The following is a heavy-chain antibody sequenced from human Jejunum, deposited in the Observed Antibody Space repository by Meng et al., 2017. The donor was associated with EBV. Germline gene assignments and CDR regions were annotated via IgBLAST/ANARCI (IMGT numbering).Heavy chain of an antibody. CDR3: ARDQNGSYFAY. D-gene: IGHD1-26*01. J-gene: IGHJ4*02. CDR1: GGSVSSGGYY. CDR2: IYTSEST. Sequence: QVQLQESGPGLGKPSETLSLTCAVSGGSVSSGGYYWSWIRQPPGKGLEWIGYIYTSESTNYKSSLKSRVTISADTSKNQFSLRLSSVTAADTAVYYCARDQNGSYFAYWGQGTLVTVSA. V-gene: IGHV4-61*08.